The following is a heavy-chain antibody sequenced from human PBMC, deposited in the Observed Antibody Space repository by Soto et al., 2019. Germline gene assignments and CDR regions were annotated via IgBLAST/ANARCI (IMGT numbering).Heavy chain of an antibody. Sequence: QVQLVQSGAEEKKPGASVKVSCKASGYTFTGYAMHWVRQAPGQRLEWMGWINAGNGNTKYAQKFQGRVTIPRDTSASKAYMELSSLRSEDTAVYYCARAVAVAADFDYWGQGTLVTVSS. CDR3: ARAVAVAADFDY. CDR1: GYTFTGYA. D-gene: IGHD6-19*01. J-gene: IGHJ4*02. V-gene: IGHV1-3*05. CDR2: INAGNGNT.